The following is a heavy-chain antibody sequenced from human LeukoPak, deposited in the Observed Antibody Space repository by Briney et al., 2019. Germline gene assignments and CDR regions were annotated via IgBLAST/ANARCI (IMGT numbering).Heavy chain of an antibody. V-gene: IGHV4-4*07. D-gene: IGHD3-9*01. CDR3: ARDYYDPLTGYYRFDY. CDR1: GGSISSYY. CDR2: ISTSGST. J-gene: IGHJ4*02. Sequence: SETLSLTCTVSGGSISSYYWSWIRQPAGKGLEWIGHISTSGSTNYNPSLKSRVTMSVDASKNQLSLKVSSVTAADTAVYYCARDYYDPLTGYYRFDYWGQGTLVTVSP.